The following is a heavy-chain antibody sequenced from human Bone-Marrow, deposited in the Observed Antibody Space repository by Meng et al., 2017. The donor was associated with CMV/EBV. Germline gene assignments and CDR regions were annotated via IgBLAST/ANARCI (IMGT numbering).Heavy chain of an antibody. CDR1: GFTFSSYE. V-gene: IGHV3-48*03. CDR3: ARVAGSGWAELLGVRYYGMDV. J-gene: IGHJ6*02. Sequence: GGSLRLSCAASGFTFSSYEMNWVRQAPGKGLEWVSYISSSGSTIYYADSVKGRFTISRDNAKNSLYLQMNSLRAEDTAVYYCARVAGSGWAELLGVRYYGMDVWGQGTTVTVSS. D-gene: IGHD6-19*01. CDR2: ISSSGSTI.